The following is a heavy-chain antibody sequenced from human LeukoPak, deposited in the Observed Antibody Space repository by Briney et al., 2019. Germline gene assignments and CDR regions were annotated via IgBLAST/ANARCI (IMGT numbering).Heavy chain of an antibody. CDR3: ERGFRNRFDD. Sequence: PSETLSLTCAVYGGSFSGYYWSWIRQPPGKGLEWIGEINHSGSTNYNPSLKSRVTISVDTSNNQFSLKQSSLTAADTPGYYCERGFRNRFDDWGKGTLVTVSS. J-gene: IGHJ4*02. CDR2: INHSGST. D-gene: IGHD1-14*01. CDR1: GGSFSGYY. V-gene: IGHV4-34*01.